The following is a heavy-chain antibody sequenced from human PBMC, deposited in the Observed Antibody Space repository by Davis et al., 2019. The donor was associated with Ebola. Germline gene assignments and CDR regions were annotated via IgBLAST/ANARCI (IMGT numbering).Heavy chain of an antibody. Sequence: GRSTITRDNAKHSLYLQMSSLRADDTAVYYCAREAVTGTGFDFWGQGTLVTVSS. V-gene: IGHV3-11*01. CDR3: AREAVTGTGFDF. J-gene: IGHJ4*02. D-gene: IGHD6-19*01.